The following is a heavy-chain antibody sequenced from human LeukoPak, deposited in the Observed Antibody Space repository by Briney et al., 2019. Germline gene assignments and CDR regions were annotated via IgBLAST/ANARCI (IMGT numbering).Heavy chain of an antibody. J-gene: IGHJ4*02. CDR1: GGSISNNYW. Sequence: SETRSLTCAVSGGSISNNYWRSWVRQPPGKGLEWIGEIYHSGSTNYNPSLKSRVIISIDKSKNQFSLKLSSVTAADTAVFFFERKTAYDILIDYWGQGTLVTVSS. CDR2: IYHSGST. V-gene: IGHV4-4*02. CDR3: ERKTAYDILIDY. D-gene: IGHD3-9*01.